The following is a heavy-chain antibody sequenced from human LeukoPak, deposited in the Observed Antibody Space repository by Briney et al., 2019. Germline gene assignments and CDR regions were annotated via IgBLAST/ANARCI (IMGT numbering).Heavy chain of an antibody. CDR3: AKRVSGGSCYLAAFDI. CDR2: ISGDGGTT. J-gene: IGHJ3*02. Sequence: PGGSLRLSCAASGFTFDDYAMHWVRQAPGKGLEWVSLISGDGGTTYYADSVKGRFTISRDNSKNSLYLQMNSLRTEDTALYYCAKRVSGGSCYLAAFDIWGQGTMVTVSS. V-gene: IGHV3-43*02. D-gene: IGHD2-15*01. CDR1: GFTFDDYA.